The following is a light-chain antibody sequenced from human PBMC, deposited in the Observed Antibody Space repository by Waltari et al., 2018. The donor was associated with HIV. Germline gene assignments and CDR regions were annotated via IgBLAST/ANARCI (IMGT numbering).Light chain of an antibody. V-gene: IGKV3-20*01. CDR3: HQYGSSFWT. J-gene: IGKJ1*01. CDR2: GAS. Sequence: EIVLTQSPGTLSLSPVASATLSCMTSEIIKSTYFSCYQQNGDQPPRLLIYGASSRAPGIPDRFSGSGSRTDFNLTINRLEPEDFATYYCHQYGSSFWTFGQGTKVDVK. CDR1: EIIKSTY.